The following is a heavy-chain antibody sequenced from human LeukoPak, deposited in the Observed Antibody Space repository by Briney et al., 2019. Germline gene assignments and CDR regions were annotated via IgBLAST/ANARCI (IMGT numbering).Heavy chain of an antibody. D-gene: IGHD2-21*01. J-gene: IGHJ6*02. CDR3: ARVDWDGYYYYYGMDV. V-gene: IGHV4-59*01. Sequence: SETLPLTCTVSGGSISSDYWSWIRQPPGKRLEWIGYIYYTGNTNYNPSLKSRVTMSLDTSKNQFALNLRSVTAADTAVYYCARVDWDGYYYYYGMDVWGQGTAVTVSS. CDR2: IYYTGNT. CDR1: GGSISSDY.